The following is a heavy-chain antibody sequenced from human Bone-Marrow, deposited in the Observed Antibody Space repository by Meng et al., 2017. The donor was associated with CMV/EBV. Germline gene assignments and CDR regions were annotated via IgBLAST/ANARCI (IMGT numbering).Heavy chain of an antibody. CDR2: IDYSGST. CDR1: GGFIRSYY. CDR3: ARDSGEMAGDLYYFDD. V-gene: IGHV4-59*01. J-gene: IGHJ4*02. Sequence: SETLSLTCTVSGGFIRSYYWNWIRQPAGKGLEWIGNIDYSGSTNYTPSLKSRVTISVDTSKNQFSVKLRSVTAADTAVYYCARDSGEMAGDLYYFDDWGQGTLVTVSS. D-gene: IGHD5-24*01.